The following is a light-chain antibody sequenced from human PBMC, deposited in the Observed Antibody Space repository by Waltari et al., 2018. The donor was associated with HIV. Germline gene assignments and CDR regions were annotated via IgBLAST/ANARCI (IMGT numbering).Light chain of an antibody. V-gene: IGKV1-12*01. J-gene: IGKJ1*01. CDR2: SAY. CDR3: QQGNSFPRT. Sequence: DVQMTQSPSFVSASVGDSIILTCRASQSIRSWLAWYPQKSGKATKLLIYSAYTLQSGVPARFSGSGSGTDFTLTISSLQPEDFATYYCQQGNSFPRTFGQGTKVEIK. CDR1: QSIRSW.